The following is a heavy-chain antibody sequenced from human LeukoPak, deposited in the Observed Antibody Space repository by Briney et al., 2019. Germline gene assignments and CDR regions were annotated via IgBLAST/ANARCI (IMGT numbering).Heavy chain of an antibody. CDR3: ARGVGVGWIQLWFPYYFDY. D-gene: IGHD5-18*01. CDR2: INHSGRT. CDR1: GGSFSGYY. Sequence: SETLSLTCAVYGGSFSGYYWSWIRQPPGKGREWVGEINHSGRTNYNTSLKSRVTISVDTSNNHFSLKLSSVTAADTAVYYCARGVGVGWIQLWFPYYFDYWGQGTLVTVSS. J-gene: IGHJ4*02. V-gene: IGHV4-34*01.